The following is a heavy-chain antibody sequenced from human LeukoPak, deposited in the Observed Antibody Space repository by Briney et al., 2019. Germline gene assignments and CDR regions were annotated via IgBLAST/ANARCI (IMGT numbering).Heavy chain of an antibody. V-gene: IGHV3-30*02. J-gene: IGHJ6*04. CDR1: GFTFSNYA. CDR3: AKSRIAAAPMDV. Sequence: GGSLRLSCAASGFTFSNYAMHWVRQAPGKGLEWVAFIRYDGSNKYYADPVKGRFTISRDNSKNTLYLQMNSLRAEDTAVYYCAKSRIAAAPMDVWGKGTTVTVSS. CDR2: IRYDGSNK. D-gene: IGHD6-13*01.